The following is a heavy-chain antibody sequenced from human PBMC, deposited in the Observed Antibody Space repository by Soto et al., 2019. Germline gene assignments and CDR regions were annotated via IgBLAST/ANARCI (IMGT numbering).Heavy chain of an antibody. J-gene: IGHJ6*02. V-gene: IGHV1-58*01. CDR2: IVVGSGNT. CDR1: GFTFTSSA. D-gene: IGHD6-19*01. CDR3: AAGIAVAGTTISYYYGMDV. Sequence: GASVKVSCKASGFTFTSSAVQWVRQARGQRLEWIGWIVVGSGNTNYAQKFQERVTITRDMSTSTAYMELSSLRSEDTAVYYCAAGIAVAGTTISYYYGMDVWGQGTTVTVSS.